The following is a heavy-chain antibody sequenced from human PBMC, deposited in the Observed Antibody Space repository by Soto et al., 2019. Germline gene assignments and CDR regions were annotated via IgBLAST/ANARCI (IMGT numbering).Heavy chain of an antibody. Sequence: EVQLVESGGGLVQPGGSLRLSCAASGFTFSSYSMNWVRQAPGKGLEWVSYISSSSSTIYYADSVKGRFTISRDNAKNSLYLQMNSLRDEDTAVYYCARDNIVVVPAAISHYYYGMDVWGQGTTVTVSS. CDR3: ARDNIVVVPAAISHYYYGMDV. CDR2: ISSSSSTI. CDR1: GFTFSSYS. D-gene: IGHD2-2*02. J-gene: IGHJ6*02. V-gene: IGHV3-48*02.